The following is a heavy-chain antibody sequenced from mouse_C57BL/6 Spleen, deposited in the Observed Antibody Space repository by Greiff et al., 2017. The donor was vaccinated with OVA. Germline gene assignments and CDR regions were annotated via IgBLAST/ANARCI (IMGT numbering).Heavy chain of an antibody. CDR1: GYSITSGYY. D-gene: IGHD1-1*01. J-gene: IGHJ2*01. V-gene: IGHV3-6*01. CDR3: AGGSINFDY. Sequence: EVQRVESGPGLVKPSQSLSLTCSVTGYSITSGYYWNWIRQFPGNKLEWMGYISYDGSNNYNPSLKNRISITRDTSKNQFFLKLNSVTTEDTATYYCAGGSINFDYWGQGTTLTVSS. CDR2: ISYDGSN.